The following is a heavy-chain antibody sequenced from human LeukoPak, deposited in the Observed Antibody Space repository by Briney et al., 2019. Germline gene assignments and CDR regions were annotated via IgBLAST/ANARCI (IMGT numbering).Heavy chain of an antibody. CDR1: GFTFSSYA. Sequence: GGSLRLSCAASGFTFSSYAMSWVRQAPGKGLEWVSAISGSGGSTYYADSVKGPFTISRDNSKNTLYLQMNSLRAEDTAVYYCAKDGVLLWFGELLYYFDYWGQGTLVTVSS. CDR2: ISGSGGST. CDR3: AKDGVLLWFGELLYYFDY. V-gene: IGHV3-23*01. D-gene: IGHD3-10*01. J-gene: IGHJ4*02.